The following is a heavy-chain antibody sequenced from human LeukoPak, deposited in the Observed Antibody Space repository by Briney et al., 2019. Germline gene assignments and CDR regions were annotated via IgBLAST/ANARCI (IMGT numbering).Heavy chain of an antibody. Sequence: GGSLRLSCVGSGFTFSNYWMTWVRQAPGKGLDWVANIKQDGSEKYYGDSVKGRFTISRDNAKNSLYLQMNSLRVEEKAVYYCPRSPLYGMDVWGKGTTVTVAS. CDR1: GFTFSNYW. J-gene: IGHJ6*04. V-gene: IGHV3-7*01. CDR3: PRSPLYGMDV. CDR2: IKQDGSEK.